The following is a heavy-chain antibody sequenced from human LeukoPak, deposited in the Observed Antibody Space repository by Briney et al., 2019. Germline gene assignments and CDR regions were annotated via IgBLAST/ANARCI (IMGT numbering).Heavy chain of an antibody. CDR3: AKVEGKIDPAGYFDY. CDR2: ISYDGSNK. D-gene: IGHD3-22*01. Sequence: GGSLRLSCAVSGFTFSSYGMHWVRQAPGKGLEWVAVISYDGSNKYYADSVKGRFTISRDNSKNTLYLQMNSLRAEDTAVYYCAKVEGKIDPAGYFDYWGQGTLVTVSS. J-gene: IGHJ4*02. V-gene: IGHV3-30*18. CDR1: GFTFSSYG.